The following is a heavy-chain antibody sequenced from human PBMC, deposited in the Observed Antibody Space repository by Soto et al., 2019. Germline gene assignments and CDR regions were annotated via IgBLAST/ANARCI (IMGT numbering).Heavy chain of an antibody. CDR3: AREGGSNSWYGVGYYYYGMDV. D-gene: IGHD6-13*01. CDR2: ISAYNGDT. V-gene: IGHV1-18*04. CDR1: GYTFTNYA. J-gene: IGHJ6*02. Sequence: ASVKVSCKXSGYTFTNYAISWVRQAPGQGLEWMGWISAYNGDTKYAQKLQGRVTMTTDTSTTTAYMELRSLRSDDAAVYFCAREGGSNSWYGVGYYYYGMDVWGQGTTVTVSS.